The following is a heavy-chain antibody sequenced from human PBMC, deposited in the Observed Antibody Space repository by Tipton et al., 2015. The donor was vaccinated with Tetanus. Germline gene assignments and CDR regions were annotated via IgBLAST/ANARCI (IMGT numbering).Heavy chain of an antibody. V-gene: IGHV4-59*08. CDR2: ISYSGST. CDR1: GGSISSYY. CDR3: ARHAGAGATIRGTDY. J-gene: IGHJ4*02. Sequence: TLSLTCTLSGGSISSYYWSWVRQPPGKGLEWLGYISYSGSTNSNPSLKSRVTISVDASKNQFSLELTSVTAADTAVYYCARHAGAGATIRGTDYWGQGTLVTVSS. D-gene: IGHD1-26*01.